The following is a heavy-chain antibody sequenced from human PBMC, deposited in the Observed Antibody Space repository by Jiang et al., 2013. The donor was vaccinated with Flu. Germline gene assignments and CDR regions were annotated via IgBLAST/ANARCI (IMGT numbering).Heavy chain of an antibody. CDR1: GDTFSSNA. J-gene: IGHJ4*02. D-gene: IGHD3-22*01. CDR2: IIPIFGTV. CDR3: ARGPDITAYYYFY. V-gene: IGHV1-69*06. Sequence: GAEVKKPGSSVKVSCKASGDTFSSNAISWVRQAPGQGPEWMGGIIPIFGTVNYAQKFQGRVTITVDKSTSTVYMVLSSLRSEDTAMYYCARGPDITAYYYFYWGQGTLVTVSP.